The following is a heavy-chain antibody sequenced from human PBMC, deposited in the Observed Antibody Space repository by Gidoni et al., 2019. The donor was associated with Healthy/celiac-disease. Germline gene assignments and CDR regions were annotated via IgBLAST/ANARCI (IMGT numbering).Heavy chain of an antibody. CDR3: ARGGGVYCTNGVCYREPMDV. J-gene: IGHJ6*03. V-gene: IGHV4-38-2*01. CDR2: IYHSGST. CDR1: GYSISSGYY. D-gene: IGHD2-8*01. Sequence: QVQLQESGPGLVKPSETLSPTCAVSGYSISSGYYWGWIRQPPGKGLEWIGSIYHSGSTHYNPSLNSRVNISVDTSKNQFSLKLSSVTAADTAVYYCARGGGVYCTNGVCYREPMDVWGKGTTVTVSS.